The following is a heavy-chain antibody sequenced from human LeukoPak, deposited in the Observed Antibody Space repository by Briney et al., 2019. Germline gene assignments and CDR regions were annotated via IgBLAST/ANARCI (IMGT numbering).Heavy chain of an antibody. Sequence: SETLSLTCTVSGGSISSDYWSWIRQPPGKGLEWIGYIYYSGSTNYNPSLRSRVTMSLDTSKTQFSLKLTSVTAADTAVYYCARALIGYCSGGSCYSSFDYWGQGTLVTVSS. J-gene: IGHJ4*02. CDR2: IYYSGST. CDR1: GGSISSDY. V-gene: IGHV4-59*12. CDR3: ARALIGYCSGGSCYSSFDY. D-gene: IGHD2-15*01.